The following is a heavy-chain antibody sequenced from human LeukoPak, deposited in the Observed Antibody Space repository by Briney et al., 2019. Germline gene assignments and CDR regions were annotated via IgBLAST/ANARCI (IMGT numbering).Heavy chain of an antibody. V-gene: IGHV4-59*01. D-gene: IGHD3-9*01. CDR2: IYYTGST. CDR3: ARGVGYYDLFTGFSPGRYYGVDV. CDR1: GGSISSDF. J-gene: IGHJ6*02. Sequence: SETLSLICTVSGGSISSDFWSWIRQPPGKGLQWIGYIYYTGSTNYNPSLRGRLTISVDTSKNQFSLKLSSVTAADTAVYYCARGVGYYDLFTGFSPGRYYGVDVWGQGTTITVSS.